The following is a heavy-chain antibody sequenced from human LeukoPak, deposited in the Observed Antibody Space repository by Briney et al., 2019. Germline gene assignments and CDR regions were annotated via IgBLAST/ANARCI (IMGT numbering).Heavy chain of an antibody. Sequence: PGGSLRLSCAASGFTFSDYYMSWIRQAPGKGLEWVSYISSSGSTIYYADSVKGRFTISRDNAKNSLYLQMNSLRAEDTAVYYCARDGPEGIAAAGTKYYYYGMDVWGQGTTVTVSS. J-gene: IGHJ6*02. CDR3: ARDGPEGIAAAGTKYYYYGMDV. D-gene: IGHD6-13*01. CDR1: GFTFSDYY. V-gene: IGHV3-11*01. CDR2: ISSSGSTI.